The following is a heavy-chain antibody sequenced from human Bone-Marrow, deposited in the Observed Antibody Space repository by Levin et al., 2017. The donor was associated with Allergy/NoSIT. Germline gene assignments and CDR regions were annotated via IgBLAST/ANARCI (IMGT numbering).Heavy chain of an antibody. Sequence: SETLSLTCTVSGGSISGGGYYWCWIRQHPGKRLEWIGCISYIGSTHYNPSLKSRVTISEHTSDKQLSLKMSSVTAADTAVFYCATATFHGASDAFDVWGQGTIVTVSS. V-gene: IGHV4-31*03. CDR2: ISYIGST. CDR3: ATATFHGASDAFDV. CDR1: GGSISGGGYY. D-gene: IGHD4-17*01. J-gene: IGHJ3*01.